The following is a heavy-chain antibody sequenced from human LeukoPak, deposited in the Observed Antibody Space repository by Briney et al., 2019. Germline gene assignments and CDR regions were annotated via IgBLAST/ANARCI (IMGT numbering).Heavy chain of an antibody. CDR1: GFTFSSYW. D-gene: IGHD3-22*01. CDR2: IKQDGSEK. V-gene: IGHV3-7*01. CDR3: ARVSSMIVVVITIVHYGMDV. J-gene: IGHJ6*02. Sequence: PGGSLRLSCAASGFTFSSYWMSWVRQAPGKGLEWVANIKQDGSEKYYVDSVKGRFTISRDNAKNSLYLQMNSLRAEDTAVCYCARVSSMIVVVITIVHYGMDVWGQGTTVTVSS.